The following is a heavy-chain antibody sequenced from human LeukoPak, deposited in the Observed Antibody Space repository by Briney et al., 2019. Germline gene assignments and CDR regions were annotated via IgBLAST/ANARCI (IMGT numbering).Heavy chain of an antibody. V-gene: IGHV3-23*01. CDR3: TRVGYIDEGIDY. Sequence: PGGSLRLSCAASGFTFSSYAMSWVSQAPGKGLEWVSAISGGGGSTYYADSVKGRFTISRDNSKNTLYLQMNSLRAEDTAIYYCTRVGYIDEGIDYWGQGTLVTVSS. D-gene: IGHD5-24*01. CDR2: ISGGGGST. CDR1: GFTFSSYA. J-gene: IGHJ4*02.